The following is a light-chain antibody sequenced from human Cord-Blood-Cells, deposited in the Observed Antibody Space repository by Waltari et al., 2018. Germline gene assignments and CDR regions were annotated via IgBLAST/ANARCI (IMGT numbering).Light chain of an antibody. CDR3: SSYTSSRTRV. CDR2: DVS. CDR1: SSDVGGYNY. V-gene: IGLV2-14*01. J-gene: IGLJ1*01. Sequence: QSALTQPASVSGSPGQSITISCTGTSSDVGGYNYVSWYQQHPGKAPKLMIHDVSNRPSGVPNRFAGSKSGNTASLTISGLQAEDEADYYCSSYTSSRTRVFGTGTKVTVL.